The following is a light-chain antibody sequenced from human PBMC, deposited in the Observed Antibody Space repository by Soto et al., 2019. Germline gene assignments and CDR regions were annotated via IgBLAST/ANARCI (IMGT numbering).Light chain of an antibody. CDR3: QAWDSSTHGV. CDR1: KLGDKY. V-gene: IGLV3-1*01. Sequence: SYELTQPPSVSVSPGQTASITCSGDKLGDKYACWYQQKPGQSPVLVIYQDNKRPSGIPERFSGSNSGNTATLTISGTQAMDEADYYCQAWDSSTHGVFGTGTKVTVL. CDR2: QDN. J-gene: IGLJ1*01.